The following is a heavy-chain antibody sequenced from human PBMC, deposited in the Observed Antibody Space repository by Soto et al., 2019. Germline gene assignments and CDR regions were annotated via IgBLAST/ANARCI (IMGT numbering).Heavy chain of an antibody. D-gene: IGHD3-3*01. CDR2: IRGSGAST. V-gene: IGHV3-23*01. CDR3: ARHSEVSGSRHEY. CDR1: GFTFSSYA. J-gene: IGHJ4*02. Sequence: GGSLRLSCAASGFTFSSYAMSWVRQAPGKGLEWVSSIRGSGASTYYGDSVKGRFTVSRDKSKNTVYLQMNSLRAEDTAANYCARHSEVSGSRHEYWGQGTLVTVSS.